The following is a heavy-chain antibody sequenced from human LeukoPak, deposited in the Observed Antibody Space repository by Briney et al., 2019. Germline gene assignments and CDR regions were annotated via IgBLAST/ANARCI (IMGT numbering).Heavy chain of an antibody. CDR3: ASLPSSGGGY. V-gene: IGHV4-61*08. CDR1: GGSISSGGYS. CDR2: IYYSGST. J-gene: IGHJ4*02. D-gene: IGHD2-2*01. Sequence: SETLSLTCAVSGGSISSGGYSWSWIRQPPGKGLEWIGYIYYSGSTNYNPSLKSRVTISVDTSKNQFSLKLSSVTAADTAVYYCASLPSSGGGYWGQGTLVTVSS.